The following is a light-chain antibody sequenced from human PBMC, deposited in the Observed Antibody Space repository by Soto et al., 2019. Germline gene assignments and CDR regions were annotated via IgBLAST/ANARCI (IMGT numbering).Light chain of an antibody. CDR1: SSDVGSYNL. V-gene: IGLV2-23*03. CDR2: EGS. CDR3: CSYAGSSTFLYV. J-gene: IGLJ1*01. Sequence: QSALTQPASVSGSPGQSITISCTGTSSDVGSYNLVSWYQQHPGKAPKLMIYEGSKRPSGASNRFSGSKSGNTASLTISGLQAEDEADYYCCSYAGSSTFLYVFGTGTKVTVL.